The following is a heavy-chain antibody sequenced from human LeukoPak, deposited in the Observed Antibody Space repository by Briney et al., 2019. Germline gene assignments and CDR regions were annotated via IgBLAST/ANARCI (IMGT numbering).Heavy chain of an antibody. D-gene: IGHD2-21*02. Sequence: GGSLRLSCAASGFTFDDYAMHWVRQAPGKGLEWVSLISRDGGSTYYADSVKGRFTISRDNGKNSLYLQMNSLRTEDTALYYCAKDGCGGDCGLDYWGQGTLVTVSS. CDR3: AKDGCGGDCGLDY. J-gene: IGHJ4*02. CDR2: ISRDGGST. V-gene: IGHV3-43*02. CDR1: GFTFDDYA.